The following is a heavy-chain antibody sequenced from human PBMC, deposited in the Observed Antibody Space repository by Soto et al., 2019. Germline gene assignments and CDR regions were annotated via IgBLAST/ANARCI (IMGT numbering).Heavy chain of an antibody. CDR2: SWSDGSTQ. Sequence: QVQLVESGGGVVQPGTSLRLSCAASGFTLSSYGMHWVRQAPGKGLEWVAVSWSDGSTQYYADSVEGRFTISRDIAKNTLSLLMNSLRADDTAIYYCAREVAVGGVPPGGAFQIWGQGTMVTVSS. D-gene: IGHD6-19*01. J-gene: IGHJ3*02. CDR3: AREVAVGGVPPGGAFQI. V-gene: IGHV3-33*01. CDR1: GFTLSSYG.